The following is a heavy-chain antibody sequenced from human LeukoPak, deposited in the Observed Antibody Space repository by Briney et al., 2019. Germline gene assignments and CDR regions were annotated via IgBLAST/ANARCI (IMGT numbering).Heavy chain of an antibody. D-gene: IGHD5-12*01. Sequence: PGGSLRLSCAASGFTFSSYAMTWVRQAPGKVLEWVSIISGYVGRTSYADSVKGRFTISRDNSKNTLYLQMNSLRAEDTAVYYCAKGLEKDIVATSVESWGQGTWSPSPQ. J-gene: IGHJ4*02. CDR1: GFTFSSYA. CDR3: AKGLEKDIVATSVES. CDR2: ISGYVGRT. V-gene: IGHV3-23*01.